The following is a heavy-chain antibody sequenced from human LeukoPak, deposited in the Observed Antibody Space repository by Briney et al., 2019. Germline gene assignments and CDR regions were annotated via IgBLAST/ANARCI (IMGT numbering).Heavy chain of an antibody. CDR3: ARDLRSYYGLISGRGIDY. CDR1: GFTFSSYW. CDR2: INSDGSST. V-gene: IGHV3-74*01. Sequence: GGSLRLSCAASGFTFSSYWMHWVRQALGKGLVWVSRINSDGSSTSYADSVKGRFTISRDNAKSTLYLQMNSLRAEDTAVYYCARDLRSYYGLISGRGIDYWGQGTLVTVSS. D-gene: IGHD1-26*01. J-gene: IGHJ4*02.